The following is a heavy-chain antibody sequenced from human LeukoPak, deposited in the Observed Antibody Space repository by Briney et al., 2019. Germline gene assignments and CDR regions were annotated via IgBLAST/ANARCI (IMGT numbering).Heavy chain of an antibody. D-gene: IGHD5-12*01. CDR2: ISSSSYI. CDR1: GFTFSNYW. Sequence: GGSLRLSCAASGFTFSNYWMSWVRQAPGKGLEWVSSISSSSYIYYADSVKGRFTISRDNAKNSLYLQMNSLRAEDTAVYYCARDTYSGYVTDAFDIWGQGTMVTVSS. J-gene: IGHJ3*02. V-gene: IGHV3-21*01. CDR3: ARDTYSGYVTDAFDI.